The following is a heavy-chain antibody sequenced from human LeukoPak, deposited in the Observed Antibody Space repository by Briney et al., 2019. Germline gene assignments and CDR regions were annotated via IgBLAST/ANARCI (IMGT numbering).Heavy chain of an antibody. CDR1: GDSMTLSTYY. Sequence: SETLSLTCTVSGDSMTLSTYYWGRIRQPPGMGLEWIGLIYHSGSAYYNPSLESRVAISVDTSKGQFSLKLSSVTAADTAVYYCARHLRYDSRGYDASDIWGQGTMVTVSS. CDR2: IYHSGSA. V-gene: IGHV4-39*01. J-gene: IGHJ3*02. D-gene: IGHD3-22*01. CDR3: ARHLRYDSRGYDASDI.